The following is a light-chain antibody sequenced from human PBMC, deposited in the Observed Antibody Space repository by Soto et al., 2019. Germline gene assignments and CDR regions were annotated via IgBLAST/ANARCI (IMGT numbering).Light chain of an antibody. CDR3: NSYGSTSTRYV. V-gene: IGLV2-14*01. CDR1: SSDVGGYNY. CDR2: KVS. J-gene: IGLJ1*01. Sequence: QSALTQTASVSGSPGQSITISCTGTSSDVGGYNYVSWYQQHPGKAPKLMIYKVSNRPSGVSNRFSGSKSGNTASLTISVLQTEDEADYFCNSYGSTSTRYVFGTGTKLTVL.